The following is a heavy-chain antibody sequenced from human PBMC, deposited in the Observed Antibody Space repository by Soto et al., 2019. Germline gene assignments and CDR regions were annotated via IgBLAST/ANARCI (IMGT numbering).Heavy chain of an antibody. CDR1: GGSISSGGYS. Sequence: TLSLTCAVSGGSISSGGYSWSWIRQPPGKGLEWIGHIYHSGRTYYNPSLKSRVTISVDTSKNQFSLNLSSVTAADTAVYYCARWVEVSLDYFDSWGQGTPVTVSS. CDR2: IYHSGRT. CDR3: ARWVEVSLDYFDS. V-gene: IGHV4-30-2*05. J-gene: IGHJ4*02. D-gene: IGHD2-15*01.